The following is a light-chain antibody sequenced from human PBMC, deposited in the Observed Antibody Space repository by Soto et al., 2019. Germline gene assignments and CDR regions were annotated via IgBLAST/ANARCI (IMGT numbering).Light chain of an antibody. CDR2: KES. CDR3: QQYNSYST. CDR1: QSISSW. Sequence: DIQMTQSPSTLSASVGDRFTITCRASQSISSWLAWYQQKPGKSPKLLIYKESSLESGFPSRFSGSGSGTEFTLTISSLQPDDFATYYCQQYNSYSTVGQGTKVDIK. J-gene: IGKJ1*01. V-gene: IGKV1-5*03.